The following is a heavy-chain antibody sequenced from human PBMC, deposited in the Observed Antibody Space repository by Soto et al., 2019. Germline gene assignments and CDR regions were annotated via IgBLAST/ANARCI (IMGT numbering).Heavy chain of an antibody. J-gene: IGHJ6*02. D-gene: IGHD5-12*01. CDR3: ATERINNGYEGAGNTYYYGIDV. V-gene: IGHV1-69*06. CDR2: IIPIYGTP. Sequence: QVQLVQSGAEVKKPGSSVKVSCKASGGTFSSYAITWVRQVPGQGLEWMGGIIPIYGTPNYAQKLQGRVTITADKSTSTSYMELSSLRSEDKDVYYCATERINNGYEGAGNTYYYGIDVWDQGPKVTVSS. CDR1: GGTFSSYA.